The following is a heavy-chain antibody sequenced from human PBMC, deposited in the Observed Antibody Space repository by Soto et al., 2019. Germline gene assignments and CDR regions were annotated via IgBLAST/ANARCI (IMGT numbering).Heavy chain of an antibody. D-gene: IGHD6-13*01. CDR2: IRSKAYGGTT. J-gene: IGHJ4*02. Sequence: GGSLRLSCTASGFTFGDYAMSWFRQAPGKGLEWVGFIRSKAYGGTTEYAASVKGRFTISRDDSKSIAYLQMNSLKTEDTAVYYCTREEGGQQLVPARDYWGQGTLVTVSS. V-gene: IGHV3-49*03. CDR3: TREEGGQQLVPARDY. CDR1: GFTFGDYA.